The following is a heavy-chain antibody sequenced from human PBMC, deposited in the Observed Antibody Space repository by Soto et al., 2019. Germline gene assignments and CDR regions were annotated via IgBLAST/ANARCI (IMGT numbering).Heavy chain of an antibody. D-gene: IGHD3-22*01. Sequence: ASVKVSCKASGYTFTSYGISWVRQAPGQGLEWMGWISTYNGNTNYAQKLLGRVTMTTDISTSTAYMELRSLRSDDTVVYYCARDLGSSGYYYSLGPWGQGTMVTVSS. CDR2: ISTYNGNT. CDR1: GYTFTSYG. CDR3: ARDLGSSGYYYSLGP. J-gene: IGHJ3*01. V-gene: IGHV1-18*01.